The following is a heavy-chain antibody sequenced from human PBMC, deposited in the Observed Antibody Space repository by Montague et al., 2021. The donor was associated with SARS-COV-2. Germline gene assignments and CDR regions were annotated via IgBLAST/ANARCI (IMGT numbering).Heavy chain of an antibody. J-gene: IGHJ6*03. CDR2: ISYSGRT. D-gene: IGHD3-10*01. CDR1: GGSVSSSPYY. V-gene: IGHV4-39*01. Sequence: SEILSLTCTVFGGSVSSSPYYWGWIRQPPGRGLEWVGSISYSGRTYFSPSLKSRLTISVDSSENQFSLRLSSVTAADTAVYYCASSSYYGSGTYVYNYYMDVWGKGTKVTVSS. CDR3: ASSSYYGSGTYVYNYYMDV.